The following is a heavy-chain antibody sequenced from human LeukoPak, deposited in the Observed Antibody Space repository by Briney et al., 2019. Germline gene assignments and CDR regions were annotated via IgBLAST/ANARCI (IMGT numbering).Heavy chain of an antibody. CDR3: ARAWGYCSSTSCYSHYYYMDV. D-gene: IGHD2-2*01. Sequence: SETLSLTCTVSGGSISSYYWSWIRQPAGKGLEWIGRIYTSGSTNYNPSLKSRVTISVDTSKNQFSLKLSSVTAADTAVYYCARAWGYCSSTSCYSHYYYMDVWGKGTTVTVSS. V-gene: IGHV4-4*07. J-gene: IGHJ6*03. CDR1: GGSISSYY. CDR2: IYTSGST.